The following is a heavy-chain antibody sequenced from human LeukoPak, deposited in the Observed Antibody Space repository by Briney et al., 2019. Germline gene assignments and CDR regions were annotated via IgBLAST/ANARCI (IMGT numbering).Heavy chain of an antibody. Sequence: SETLSLTCTVSGGSISSYYWSWIRQPPGKGLEWIGYIYYSGSTYYNPSLKSRVTISVDTSKNQFSLKLSSVTAADTAVYYCARARLLVPYYYYMDVWGKGTTVTVSS. D-gene: IGHD3-10*01. J-gene: IGHJ6*03. CDR2: IYYSGST. CDR3: ARARLLVPYYYYMDV. CDR1: GGSISSYY. V-gene: IGHV4-59*01.